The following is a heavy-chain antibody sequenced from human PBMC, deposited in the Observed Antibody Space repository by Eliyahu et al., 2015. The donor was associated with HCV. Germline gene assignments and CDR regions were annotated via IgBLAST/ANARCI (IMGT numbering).Heavy chain of an antibody. D-gene: IGHD4-11*01. Sequence: QVQLVESGGGLVKPGGSLXLSCXASGFTFSXYYMSWIRQLPGKGLEWLSYISGSGSTIYYADSVKGRFTISRDNAKNSLFLQMDSLRAEDTAIYYCARLPSTTIRREDFDYWGQGTLVTVSS. CDR2: ISGSGSTI. CDR1: GFTFSXYY. V-gene: IGHV3-11*01. J-gene: IGHJ4*02. CDR3: ARLPSTTIRREDFDY.